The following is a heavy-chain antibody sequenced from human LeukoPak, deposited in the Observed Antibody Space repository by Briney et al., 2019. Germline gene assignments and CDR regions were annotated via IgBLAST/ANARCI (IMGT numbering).Heavy chain of an antibody. D-gene: IGHD3-22*01. V-gene: IGHV1-18*01. CDR1: GYTFTNYA. J-gene: IGHJ3*02. CDR3: ARASYVITTFLDAFDI. Sequence: GASVKVSCKASGYTFTNYAMKWVRQAPGQRLEWMGWISAYNGNTNYAQKLQGRVTMTTDTSTSTAYMELRSLRSDDTAVYYCARASYVITTFLDAFDIWGQGTMVTVSS. CDR2: ISAYNGNT.